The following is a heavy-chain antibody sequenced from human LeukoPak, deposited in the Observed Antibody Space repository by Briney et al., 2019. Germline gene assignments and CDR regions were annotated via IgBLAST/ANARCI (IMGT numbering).Heavy chain of an antibody. Sequence: SETLSLTCTVSGGSISSGGYYWSWIRQHPGKGLEWIGYICYSGNTNYNPSLKSRVTISVDTSKNQFSLKLSSVTAADTAVYYCARDPQNWDAFDIWGQGTMVTVSS. D-gene: IGHD2/OR15-2a*01. CDR1: GGSISSGGYY. CDR2: ICYSGNT. V-gene: IGHV4-31*03. J-gene: IGHJ3*02. CDR3: ARDPQNWDAFDI.